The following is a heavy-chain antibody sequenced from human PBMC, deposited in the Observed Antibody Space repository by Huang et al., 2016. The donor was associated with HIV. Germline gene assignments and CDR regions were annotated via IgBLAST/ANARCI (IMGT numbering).Heavy chain of an antibody. J-gene: IGHJ3*02. D-gene: IGHD1-26*01. CDR1: GGSFSGHY. Sequence: QVQLQQWGAGLLKPSETLSLTCAVYGGSFSGHYWRWMRQPPGKGLEWIGEINSSGSTNYNPSLKSRVTISIDTSKNQFSLKLSSETAADTAVYYCARGGVGATSDAFDIWGQGTMVTVSS. CDR3: ARGGVGATSDAFDI. CDR2: INSSGST. V-gene: IGHV4-34*01.